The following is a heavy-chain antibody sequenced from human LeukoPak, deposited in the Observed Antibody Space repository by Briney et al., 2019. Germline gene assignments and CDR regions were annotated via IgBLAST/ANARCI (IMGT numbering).Heavy chain of an antibody. D-gene: IGHD3-10*01. V-gene: IGHV3-21*01. J-gene: IGHJ6*03. CDR1: GFTFSSYS. Sequence: GGSLRLSCAASGFTFSSYSMNWVRQAPGKGLEWVSSISSSSSYIYYADSVKGRFTISRDNAKNSLYLQMNSLRAEDTAVYYCARVPPLLWFGELSYCYYYMDVWGKGPTVTVSS. CDR3: ARVPPLLWFGELSYCYYYMDV. CDR2: ISSSSSYI.